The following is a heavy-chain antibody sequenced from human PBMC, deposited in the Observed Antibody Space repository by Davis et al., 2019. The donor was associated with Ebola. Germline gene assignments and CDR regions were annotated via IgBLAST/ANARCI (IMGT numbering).Heavy chain of an antibody. J-gene: IGHJ5*02. CDR2: IYCSGST. Sequence: SETLPLTCTASCGSISSSSYYWGWNRQPPGKGLVWIGYIYCSGSTYYNPSLKSRVNISVDTSKNQFSRKLSSVTAADTAVYYCARQRAADLSLWFGELPTWGQGTLVTVSP. CDR3: ARQRAADLSLWFGELPT. V-gene: IGHV4-39*01. CDR1: CGSISSSSYY. D-gene: IGHD3-10*01.